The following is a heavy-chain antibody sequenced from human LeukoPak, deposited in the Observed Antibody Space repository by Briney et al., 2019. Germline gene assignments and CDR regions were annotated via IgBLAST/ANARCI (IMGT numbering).Heavy chain of an antibody. J-gene: IGHJ5*02. Sequence: GESLKISCKGSGYSFTSYWIGWVRQMPGKGLEWMGIIYPGDSDTRYSPSFQGQVTISADKFISTAYLQWSSLKASDTAMYYCARIPYVGAGRVNWFDPWGQGTLVTVSS. V-gene: IGHV5-51*01. D-gene: IGHD3-10*01. CDR3: ARIPYVGAGRVNWFDP. CDR2: IYPGDSDT. CDR1: GYSFTSYW.